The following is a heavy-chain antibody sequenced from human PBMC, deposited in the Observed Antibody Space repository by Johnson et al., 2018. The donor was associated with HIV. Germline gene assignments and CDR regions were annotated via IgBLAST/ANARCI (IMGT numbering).Heavy chain of an antibody. CDR2: IAHDESIT. D-gene: IGHD6-19*01. Sequence: QVQLVESGGGVVQPGRSLRLSCAASGFTFSSYAMHWVRQPPGKGLEWVAFIAHDESITHYADSVKGRFTMSRDNSKNTLYLQMKSLRPEDTSIYYCAKDDNLGVWYSDAFDVWGQGTVVTVSS. CDR1: GFTFSSYA. CDR3: AKDDNLGVWYSDAFDV. J-gene: IGHJ3*01. V-gene: IGHV3-30-3*01.